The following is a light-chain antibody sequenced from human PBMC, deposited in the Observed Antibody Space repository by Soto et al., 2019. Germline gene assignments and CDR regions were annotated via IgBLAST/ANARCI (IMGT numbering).Light chain of an antibody. Sequence: QSVLTQPPSASGTPGQRVTISCSGSISNLGSNFVFWYQQLPGAAPKLLISRNDQRPSGVPDRFSGSKSGTSASLAISGLGSEDEADYHCAAWDDSLSGVVFGGGTKVTVL. CDR3: AAWDDSLSGVV. J-gene: IGLJ3*02. CDR2: RND. V-gene: IGLV1-47*01. CDR1: ISNLGSNF.